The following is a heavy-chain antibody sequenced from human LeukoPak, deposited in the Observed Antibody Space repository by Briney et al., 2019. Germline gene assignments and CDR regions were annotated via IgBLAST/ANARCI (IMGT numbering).Heavy chain of an antibody. CDR1: GFTFSSYA. CDR2: ISTSGGNT. CDR3: AKATLYSSGWSRAFDI. V-gene: IGHV3-23*01. Sequence: GGSLRLSCAASGFTFSSYAMSWVRQAPGKGLDWVSYISTSGGNTYYADSVKGRFTISRDHSKNMLYLQMNSLRDEDSAMYYCAKATLYSSGWSRAFDIWGQGTMVTVSS. D-gene: IGHD6-19*01. J-gene: IGHJ3*02.